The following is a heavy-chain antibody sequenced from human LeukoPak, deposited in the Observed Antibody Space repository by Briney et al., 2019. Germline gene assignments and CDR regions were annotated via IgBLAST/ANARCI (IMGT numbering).Heavy chain of an antibody. Sequence: GGSLRLSCAASGFTFSSYAMSWVRQAPGKGLEWVSAISGSGGSTYYADSVKGRFTISRDNSKNTLYLQMNSLRAEDAAVYYCAKTSPQPHSGSYLIDYWGQGTLVTVSS. CDR2: ISGSGGST. D-gene: IGHD1-26*01. J-gene: IGHJ4*02. CDR3: AKTSPQPHSGSYLIDY. V-gene: IGHV3-23*01. CDR1: GFTFSSYA.